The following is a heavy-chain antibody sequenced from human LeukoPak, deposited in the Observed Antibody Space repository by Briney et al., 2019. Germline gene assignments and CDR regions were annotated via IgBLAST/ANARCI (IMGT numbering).Heavy chain of an antibody. CDR3: ARRRSSGWDNVLDAYDL. CDR2: IYHSGST. CDR1: AYFISSGYD. D-gene: IGHD6-19*01. V-gene: IGHV4-38-2*01. Sequence: SETLSLTCAVSAYFISSGYDWAGIRQPPGKGLERIGSIYHSGSTYYNPSLKSRVTISVDPSLKQFSLKLSSVTNADTAVYYRARRRSSGWDNVLDAYDLRGQGTMVTVSS. J-gene: IGHJ3*01.